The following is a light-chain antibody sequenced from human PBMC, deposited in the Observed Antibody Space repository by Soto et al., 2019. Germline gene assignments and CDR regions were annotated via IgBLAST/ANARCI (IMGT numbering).Light chain of an antibody. J-gene: IGKJ5*01. CDR2: DAS. Sequence: DIQMTQSPSSLSASVGDRVTITCQASQDISTYVNGYQQKPGKAPKLLIYDASTLDTGVPSSFSGSGSGTNYSFASSSLQAEAIATYYCQQYDNLPVAFDQGKRLELK. V-gene: IGKV1-33*01. CDR3: QQYDNLPVA. CDR1: QDISTY.